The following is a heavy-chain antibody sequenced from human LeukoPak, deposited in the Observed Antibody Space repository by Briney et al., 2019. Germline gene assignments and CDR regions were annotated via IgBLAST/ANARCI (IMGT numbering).Heavy chain of an antibody. J-gene: IGHJ5*02. CDR3: ARGRLDGWFDP. V-gene: IGHV4-59*01. CDR1: GGSISSYY. CDR2: IYYSGST. D-gene: IGHD5-24*01. Sequence: SETPSLTCTVSGGSISSYYWNWIRQPPGKGLEWIGYIYYSGSTNYNPSLKSRVTILVDTSKNHFSLKLSSVTAADTAVYYCARGRLDGWFDPWGQGTLVTVSS.